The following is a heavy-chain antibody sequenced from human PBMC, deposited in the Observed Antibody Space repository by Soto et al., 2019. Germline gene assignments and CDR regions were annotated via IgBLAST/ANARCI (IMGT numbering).Heavy chain of an antibody. CDR3: ARAGTVTTLGYFDY. CDR2: IIPIFGTA. J-gene: IGHJ4*02. D-gene: IGHD4-17*01. CDR1: GGTFSSYS. V-gene: IGHV1-69*12. Sequence: QVQLVQSGAEVKKPGSSVKVSCKASGGTFSSYSISWVRQAPGQGLEWMGGIIPIFGTANYAQKFQGRVTITADEATSTAYIGLSSLRSEDTAVYYCARAGTVTTLGYFDYWGQGTLVTVSS.